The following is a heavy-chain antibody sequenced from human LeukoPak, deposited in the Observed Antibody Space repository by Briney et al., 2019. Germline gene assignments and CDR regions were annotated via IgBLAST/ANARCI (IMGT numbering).Heavy chain of an antibody. Sequence: GGSLRLSCAASGFTFSDYYMSWIRQAPGKGLEWVSYISSSGSTIYYADSVKGRFTTSRDNAKNSLYLQMNSLRAEDTAVYYCARDRDSWELLGALDYWGQGTLVTVSS. V-gene: IGHV3-11*04. D-gene: IGHD1-26*01. J-gene: IGHJ4*02. CDR1: GFTFSDYY. CDR3: ARDRDSWELLGALDY. CDR2: ISSSGSTI.